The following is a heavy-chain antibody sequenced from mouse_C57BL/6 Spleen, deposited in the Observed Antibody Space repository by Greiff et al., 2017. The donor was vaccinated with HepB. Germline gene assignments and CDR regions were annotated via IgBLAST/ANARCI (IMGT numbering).Heavy chain of an antibody. D-gene: IGHD2-4*01. CDR2: INPSTGGT. V-gene: IGHV1-42*01. CDR3: ARSLYDYDWYFDV. J-gene: IGHJ1*03. CDR1: GYSFTGYY. Sequence: VQLQQSGPELVKPGASVKISCKASGYSFTGYYMNWVKQSPEKSLEWIGEINPSTGGTTYNQKFKAKATLTVDKSSSTAYMQLKSLTSEDSAVYYCARSLYDYDWYFDVWGTGTTVTVSS.